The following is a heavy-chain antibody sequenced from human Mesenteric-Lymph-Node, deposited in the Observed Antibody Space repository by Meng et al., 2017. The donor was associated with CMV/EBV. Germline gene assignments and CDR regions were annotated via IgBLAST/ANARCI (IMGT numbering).Heavy chain of an antibody. V-gene: IGHV3-23*01. CDR1: GFTFSSFH. J-gene: IGHJ6*02. Sequence: GGSLRLSCAASGFTFSSFHMHWVRQAPGKGLEWVSAISGSGGSTYYADSVKGRFTISRDNSKNTLYLQMNSLRAEDTAVYYCARGLYSSSWYDYYYYGMDVWGQGTTVTVSS. CDR2: ISGSGGST. D-gene: IGHD6-13*01. CDR3: ARGLYSSSWYDYYYYGMDV.